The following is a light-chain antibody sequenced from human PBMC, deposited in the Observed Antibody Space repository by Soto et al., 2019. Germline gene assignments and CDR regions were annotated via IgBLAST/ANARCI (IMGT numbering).Light chain of an antibody. J-gene: IGLJ2*01. CDR2: DVS. CDR3: CSYTSSSVV. Sequence: QSALTQPASVSGSPGQSITISCTGTSSDVGGYNYVSWYQQHPGKAPKLMIYDVSNRPSGVSNRFSGSKSSNTASLTISGFQAEDEAYYYCCSYTSSSVVFGRGTKVTVL. V-gene: IGLV2-14*01. CDR1: SSDVGGYNY.